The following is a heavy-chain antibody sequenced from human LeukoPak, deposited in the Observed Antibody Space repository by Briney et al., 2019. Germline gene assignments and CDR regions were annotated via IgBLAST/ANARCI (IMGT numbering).Heavy chain of an antibody. V-gene: IGHV3-23*01. Sequence: PGGSLRLSCAASGFTFSSYAMSWVRQAPGKGLEWVSAISGSGGSTYYADSVKGRFTISRDNSKNTLYLQMNSLRTEDTAVYYCAKADNWNYSAMDVWGQGTTVTVSS. J-gene: IGHJ6*02. CDR3: AKADNWNYSAMDV. CDR1: GFTFSSYA. CDR2: ISGSGGST. D-gene: IGHD1-20*01.